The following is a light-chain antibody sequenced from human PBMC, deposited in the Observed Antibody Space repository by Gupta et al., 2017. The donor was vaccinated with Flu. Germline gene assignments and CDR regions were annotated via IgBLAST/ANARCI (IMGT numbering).Light chain of an antibody. J-gene: IGKJ1*01. CDR3: HQYGSTPPT. V-gene: IGKV3-20*01. CDR1: QSVRNSY. CDR2: GAS. Sequence: PGERASLSCRASQSVRNSYLAWYQQKPGQAPRLLIYGASSRATGIPDRFSGGGSGTDFTLTISRLEPEDFALYHCHQYGSTPPTFGQGTKV.